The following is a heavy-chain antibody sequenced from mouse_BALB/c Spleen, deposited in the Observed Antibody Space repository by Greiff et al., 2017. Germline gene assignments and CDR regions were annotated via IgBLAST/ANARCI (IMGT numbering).Heavy chain of an antibody. CDR1: GYSFTGYY. Sequence: DVQLQESGPELVKPGASVKISCKASGYSFTGYYMHWVKQSHVKSLEWIGRINPYNGATSYNQNFKDKASLTVDKSSSTAYMELHSLTSEDSAVYYCARGGNYVGYAMDYWGQGTSVTVSS. CDR2: INPYNGAT. V-gene: IGHV1-31*01. J-gene: IGHJ4*01. D-gene: IGHD2-1*01. CDR3: ARGGNYVGYAMDY.